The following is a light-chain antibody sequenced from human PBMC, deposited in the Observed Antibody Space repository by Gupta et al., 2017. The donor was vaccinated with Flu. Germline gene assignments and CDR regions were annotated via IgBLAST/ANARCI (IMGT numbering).Light chain of an antibody. CDR2: GKN. CDR3: NSRDSSSNGVV. Sequence: SSALTQDPAVSVALGQTVRLTCQGDRLRSYYASWYQQKPGQAPVPVIYGKNNRPSGIPDRFSGSSSGNTASFTTTWAQAEDEADYYCNSRDSSSNGVVFGGGTKLTVL. CDR1: RLRSYY. J-gene: IGLJ2*01. V-gene: IGLV3-19*01.